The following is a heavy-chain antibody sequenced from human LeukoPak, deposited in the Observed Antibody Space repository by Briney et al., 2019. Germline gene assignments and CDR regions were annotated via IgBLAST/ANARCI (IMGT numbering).Heavy chain of an antibody. J-gene: IGHJ4*02. D-gene: IGHD2-15*01. V-gene: IGHV4-59*08. CDR1: GGSISNYY. CDR3: ARHGSSRSPLNY. Sequence: SETLSLTCTVSGGSISNYYWSWIRQPPGKGLEWIGCIYSSGSTNYNPSLESRVTISVDTSKNQFSLKLSSVTAADTALYYCARHGSSRSPLNYWGQGTLVTVSS. CDR2: IYSSGST.